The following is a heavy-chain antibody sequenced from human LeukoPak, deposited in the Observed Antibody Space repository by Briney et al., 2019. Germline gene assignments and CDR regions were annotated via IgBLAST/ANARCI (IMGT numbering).Heavy chain of an antibody. V-gene: IGHV4-59*11. CDR1: GGAITSHY. CDR3: GRDALVGYFSYYYMDV. J-gene: IGHJ6*03. CDR2: NSNSGST. D-gene: IGHD2-15*01. Sequence: SETLSLTCTVSGGAITSHYWAWIRQSPVKGLEWIGDNSNSGSTSYNLSLKSRVTVSIDTSKNQFSLKLSSVTAADTAVYYCGRDALVGYFSYYYMDVWGKGITVTVSS.